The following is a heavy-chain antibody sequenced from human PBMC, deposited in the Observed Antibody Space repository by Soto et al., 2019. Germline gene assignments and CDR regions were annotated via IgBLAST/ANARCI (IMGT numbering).Heavy chain of an antibody. CDR1: GGSFSGYY. CDR3: ARVTYYYDSSGYSYGMDV. D-gene: IGHD3-22*01. Sequence: SETLSLTCAVYGGSFSGYYWSWIRQPPGKGLEWIGEINHSGSTNYNPSLKRRVTKSVDTSKNQFSLKLSSVTAADTAVYYCARVTYYYDSSGYSYGMDVWGQGTTVTVSS. CDR2: INHSGST. V-gene: IGHV4-34*01. J-gene: IGHJ6*02.